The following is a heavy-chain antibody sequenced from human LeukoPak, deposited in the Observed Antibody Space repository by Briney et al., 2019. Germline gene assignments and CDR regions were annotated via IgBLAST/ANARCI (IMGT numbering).Heavy chain of an antibody. D-gene: IGHD2-21*01. CDR3: AREGDGSRYYFDY. CDR1: GFSFSNYY. J-gene: IGHJ4*02. V-gene: IGHV3-48*04. Sequence: GGSLRISCKASGFSFSNYYMNWVRQAPGKGLEWLSHINGRGGIINYADSVKGRFTISRGNARNSLDLHMSSLGAEDTAVYYCAREGDGSRYYFDYWGQGILVTVSS. CDR2: INGRGGII.